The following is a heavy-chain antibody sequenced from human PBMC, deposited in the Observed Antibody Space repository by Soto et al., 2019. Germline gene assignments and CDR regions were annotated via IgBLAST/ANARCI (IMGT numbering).Heavy chain of an antibody. V-gene: IGHV3-23*01. D-gene: IGHD1-26*01. Sequence: EVQLLESGGGLVQPGGSLRLTCAASGITISSYAMSWVRQAPGTGLEWVSVISGSGATVYYADSVTGRFTISRDNSKNTLYLQMNSLRAEDTAVYYCASPFRSGSYYVFDYWGQGALVTVSS. CDR2: ISGSGATV. J-gene: IGHJ4*02. CDR1: GITISSYA. CDR3: ASPFRSGSYYVFDY.